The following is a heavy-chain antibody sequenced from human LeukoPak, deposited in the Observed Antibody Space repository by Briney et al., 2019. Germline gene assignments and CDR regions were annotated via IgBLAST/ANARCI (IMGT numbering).Heavy chain of an antibody. CDR3: ANWVRGVIKSEAYGY. V-gene: IGHV3-23*01. Sequence: PGGSLRLSCAASGFTFSSYWMSWVRQAPGKGLEWVSAISGSGGSTYYADSVKGRFTISRDNSKNTLYLQMNSLRAEDTAVYYCANWVRGVIKSEAYGYWGQGTLVTVSS. D-gene: IGHD3-10*01. CDR1: GFTFSSYW. J-gene: IGHJ4*02. CDR2: ISGSGGST.